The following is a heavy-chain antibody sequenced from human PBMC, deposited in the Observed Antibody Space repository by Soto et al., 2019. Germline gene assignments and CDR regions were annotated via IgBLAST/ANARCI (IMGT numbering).Heavy chain of an antibody. CDR1: GGSISSGDYY. J-gene: IGHJ6*02. CDR3: ARASPVVTDV. CDR2: IYYSGST. V-gene: IGHV4-30-4*01. D-gene: IGHD5-18*01. Sequence: QVQLQESGPGLVKPSQTLSLTCTVSGGSISSGDYYWSWIRQPPGKGLEWIGYIYYSGSTYYNPALPSRVTISVHTSKTQCSLKLSSVTAADTAVYYCARASPVVTDVWGQGTTVTVSS.